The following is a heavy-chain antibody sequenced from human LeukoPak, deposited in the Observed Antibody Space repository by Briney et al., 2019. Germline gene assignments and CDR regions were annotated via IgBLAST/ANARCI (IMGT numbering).Heavy chain of an antibody. J-gene: IGHJ4*02. V-gene: IGHV3-48*03. CDR1: GFTFSSFE. CDR2: MSSRDNTR. D-gene: IGHD3-10*01. Sequence: GGSLRLSCAASGFTFSSFEMDWVRQAPGKGLEWISYMSSRDNTRYYAESVRGRFTTSRDNAKNSLSLQMNGLRVEDTAVYYCARGFGRFGHRFGYLGQGTLVTVSS. CDR3: ARGFGRFGHRFGY.